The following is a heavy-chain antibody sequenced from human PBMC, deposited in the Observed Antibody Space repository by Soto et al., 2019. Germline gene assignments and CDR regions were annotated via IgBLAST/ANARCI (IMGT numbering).Heavy chain of an antibody. Sequence: PGESLKISCKGSGYSFTSYWIGWVRQMPGKGLEWMGIIYPGDSDTRYSPSFQGQVTISADKSISTAYLQWSSLKASDTAMYYCSRHVIAAAGTFYYYYYMDVWGKGTTVTVSS. V-gene: IGHV5-51*01. CDR1: GYSFTSYW. D-gene: IGHD6-13*01. J-gene: IGHJ6*03. CDR2: IYPGDSDT. CDR3: SRHVIAAAGTFYYYYYMDV.